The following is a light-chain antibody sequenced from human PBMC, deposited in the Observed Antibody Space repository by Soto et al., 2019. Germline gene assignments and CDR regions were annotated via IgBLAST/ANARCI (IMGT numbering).Light chain of an antibody. J-gene: IGKJ4*01. CDR2: EAS. Sequence: DIQMTQFPSTLSASVGDRVTITCRASQNIVNLLAWYQQKPGKAPNFLIYEASTLESGVPSRFSGSGSGTEFTLTISSLQPEDVATYYCQQYYSESITVGGGTEVEIK. CDR3: QQYYSESIT. CDR1: QNIVNL. V-gene: IGKV1-5*03.